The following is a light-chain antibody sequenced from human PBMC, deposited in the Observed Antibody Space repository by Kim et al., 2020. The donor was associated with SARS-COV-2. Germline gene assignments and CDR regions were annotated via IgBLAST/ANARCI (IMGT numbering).Light chain of an antibody. J-gene: IGKJ2*01. Sequence: SASVGDRVTITWRARQEISSWLAWYQQKPGKAHKLLIYAATSLQTAVPSRFSGSGSGTYFTLTISSLQPEDFATYYCQQANTFPPNFGQGTKLEI. V-gene: IGKV1-12*01. CDR3: QQANTFPPN. CDR1: QEISSW. CDR2: AAT.